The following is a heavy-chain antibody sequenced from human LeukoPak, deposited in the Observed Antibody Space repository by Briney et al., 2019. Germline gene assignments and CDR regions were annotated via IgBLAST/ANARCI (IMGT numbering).Heavy chain of an antibody. CDR1: GFTFSSYA. D-gene: IGHD3-10*01. CDR2: ISYDGSNK. V-gene: IGHV3-30-3*01. Sequence: GRSLRLSCAASGFTFSSYAMHWVRQAPGKGLEWVAVISYDGSNKYYADSVKGRFTISRDNSKNTLYLQMNSLRAEDTAVYYCARGLTMVRGVIISDAFDIWGQGTMVTVSS. J-gene: IGHJ3*02. CDR3: ARGLTMVRGVIISDAFDI.